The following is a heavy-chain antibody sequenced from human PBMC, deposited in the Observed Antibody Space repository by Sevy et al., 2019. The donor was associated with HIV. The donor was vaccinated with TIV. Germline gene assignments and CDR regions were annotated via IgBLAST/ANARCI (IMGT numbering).Heavy chain of an antibody. CDR1: GGSISSGGYY. V-gene: IGHV4-31*03. CDR2: NYYSGST. J-gene: IGHJ6*02. CDR3: AREKVLRFLEWSNGMDV. Sequence: SETLSLTCTVSGGSISSGGYYWSWIRQHPGKGLEWIGYNYYSGSTYYNPALKSRVTISVDTSKNQFTLKLSSVTAAGTAVYYCAREKVLRFLEWSNGMDVWGQGTTVTVSS. D-gene: IGHD3-3*01.